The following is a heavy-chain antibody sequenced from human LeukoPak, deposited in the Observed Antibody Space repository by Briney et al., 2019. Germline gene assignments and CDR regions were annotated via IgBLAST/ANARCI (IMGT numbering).Heavy chain of an antibody. Sequence: SETLSLTCTVSGGSISSGDYYWSWIRQPPGKGLEWIGYIYYSGSTYYNPSLKSRVTISVDTSKNQFSLKLSSVTAADTAVYYCARVGQTGQKPSPYAFDIWGQGTMVTVSS. CDR3: ARVGQTGQKPSPYAFDI. CDR1: GGSISSGDYY. CDR2: IYYSGST. V-gene: IGHV4-30-4*01. D-gene: IGHD3-9*01. J-gene: IGHJ3*02.